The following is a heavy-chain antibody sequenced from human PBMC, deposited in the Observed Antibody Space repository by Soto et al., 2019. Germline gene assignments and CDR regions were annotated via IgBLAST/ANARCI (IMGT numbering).Heavy chain of an antibody. CDR1: GYTFTSYG. V-gene: IGHV1-18*01. J-gene: IGHJ6*01. CDR2: ISAYNGNT. Sequence: QVQLVQSGAEVKKPGASVKVSCKASGYTFTSYGISWVRQAPGQGLEWMGWISAYNGNTNYAQKLQGTVTMPTDTSTSTVYEDLRSLRSDDTAVYYCARDRGASGMDFWGQGPTGTGS. CDR3: ARDRGASGMDF.